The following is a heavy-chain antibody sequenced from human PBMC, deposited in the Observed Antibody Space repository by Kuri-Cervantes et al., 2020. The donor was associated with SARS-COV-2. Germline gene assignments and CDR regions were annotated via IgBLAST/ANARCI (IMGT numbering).Heavy chain of an antibody. D-gene: IGHD6-19*01. J-gene: IGHJ4*02. CDR2: ISSSSSYI. CDR3: AKDIARGIAVAGTDY. CDR1: GFTFSSYS. Sequence: GESLKISCTASGFTFSSYSMNWVRQAPGKGLEWVSSISSSSSYIYYADSVKGRFTISRDNSKNTLYLQMNSLRAEDTAVYYCAKDIARGIAVAGTDYWGQGTLVTVSS. V-gene: IGHV3-21*04.